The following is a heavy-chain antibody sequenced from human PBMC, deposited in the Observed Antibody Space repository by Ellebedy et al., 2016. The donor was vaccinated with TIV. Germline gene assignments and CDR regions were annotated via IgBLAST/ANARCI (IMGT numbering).Heavy chain of an antibody. V-gene: IGHV3-33*08. CDR3: ARESLERHNYYYGMDV. J-gene: IGHJ6*02. Sequence: GESLKISXSASGFTFSSYGMHWVRQAPGKGLEWVAVIWYDGSNKYYADSVKGRFTISRDNSKNTLYLQMNSLRAEDTAVYYCARESLERHNYYYGMDVWGQGTTVTVSS. CDR1: GFTFSSYG. D-gene: IGHD1-1*01. CDR2: IWYDGSNK.